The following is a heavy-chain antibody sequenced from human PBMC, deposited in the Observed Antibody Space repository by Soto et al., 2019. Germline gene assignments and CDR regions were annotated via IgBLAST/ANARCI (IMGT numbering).Heavy chain of an antibody. V-gene: IGHV4-59*01. CDR2: IYYSGST. CDR3: TVSGGAIAGIVLVPAAIPYYGMDV. J-gene: IGHJ6*02. D-gene: IGHD2-2*01. CDR1: GGSISSYY. Sequence: SETLSLTCTVSGGSISSYYWSWIRQPPGKGLEWIGYIYYSGSTNYNPSLKSRVTISVDTSKNQFSLKLSSVTAADTAVYYCTVSGGAIAGIVLVPAAIPYYGMDVWGQGTTVTVSS.